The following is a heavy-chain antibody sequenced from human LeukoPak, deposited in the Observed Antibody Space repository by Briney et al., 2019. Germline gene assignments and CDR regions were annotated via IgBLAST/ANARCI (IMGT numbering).Heavy chain of an antibody. Sequence: PSETLSLTCTVSGGSISSYYWSWVRQPAGKGLEWIGNIYISGNTNYNPSLKSRVTLSVDTSKNQFSLKLSYVTAADTALYYCARDPGYDFWSGYHDNDYWGQGTLVTVSS. D-gene: IGHD3-3*01. CDR2: IYISGNT. J-gene: IGHJ4*02. V-gene: IGHV4-4*07. CDR1: GGSISSYY. CDR3: ARDPGYDFWSGYHDNDY.